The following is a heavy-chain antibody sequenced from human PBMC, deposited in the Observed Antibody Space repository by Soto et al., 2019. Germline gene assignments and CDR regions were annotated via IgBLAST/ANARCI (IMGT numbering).Heavy chain of an antibody. J-gene: IGHJ3*02. CDR2: ISGSGGST. CDR3: AKDPTRVRRAFDI. V-gene: IGHV3-23*01. CDR1: GFTFSSYA. Sequence: GGSLRLSCAAFGFTFSSYAMSWVRQAPGKGLEWVSAISGSGGSTYYADSVKGRFTISRDNSKNTLYLQMNSLRAEDTAVYYCAKDPTRVRRAFDIWGQGAMVTVSS.